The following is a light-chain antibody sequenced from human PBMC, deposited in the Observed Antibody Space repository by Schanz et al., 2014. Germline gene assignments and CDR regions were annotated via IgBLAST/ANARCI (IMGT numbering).Light chain of an antibody. V-gene: IGKV3-15*01. Sequence: EIVMTQSPGTLSVSPGERVTLSCRASQSVSSNLAWYQKKPGQAPRLLIYDASTRATGIPARFSGSGSGTEFTLTISSLQSEDFAVYYCQQYNNWPPYTFGQGTKLEIK. CDR2: DAS. CDR1: QSVSSN. CDR3: QQYNNWPPYT. J-gene: IGKJ2*01.